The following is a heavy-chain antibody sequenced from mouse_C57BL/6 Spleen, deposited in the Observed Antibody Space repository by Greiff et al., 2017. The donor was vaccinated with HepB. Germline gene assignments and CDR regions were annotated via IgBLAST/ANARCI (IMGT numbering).Heavy chain of an antibody. J-gene: IGHJ2*01. CDR2: IYPGSGST. Sequence: VQLQQPGAELVKPGASVKMSCKASGYTFTSYWITWVKQRPGQGLEWIGDIYPGSGSTNYNEKFKGKATLTVDTSSSTAYMQLSSLASEDSAVYYSARNDGYCVGNFDYWGQGTTLTVSS. V-gene: IGHV1-55*01. CDR1: GYTFTSYW. D-gene: IGHD2-3*01. CDR3: ARNDGYCVGNFDY.